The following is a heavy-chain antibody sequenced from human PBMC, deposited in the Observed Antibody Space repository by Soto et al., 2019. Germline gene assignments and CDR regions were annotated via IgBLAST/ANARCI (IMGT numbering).Heavy chain of an antibody. J-gene: IGHJ4*02. Sequence: SETLSLTCTVSGGSISSYYLSWIRQPPGKGLEWIGYIYYSGSTNYNPSLKKRVTISVDTSKNQISLKLSYVTAADTAVYYCWRASAVWLVDYWGQGTQVTVSS. V-gene: IGHV4-59*01. CDR1: GGSISSYY. CDR3: WRASAVWLVDY. CDR2: IYYSGST. D-gene: IGHD6-19*01.